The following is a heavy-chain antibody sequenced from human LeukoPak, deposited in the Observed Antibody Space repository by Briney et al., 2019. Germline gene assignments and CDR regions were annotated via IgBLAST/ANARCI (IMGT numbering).Heavy chain of an antibody. V-gene: IGHV3-7*01. D-gene: IGHD3-22*01. Sequence: GGSLRLSCAASGFTFSSYSMNWVRQAPGKGLEWVANIKQDGSEKYYVDSVKGRFTISRDNAKNSLYLQMNSLRAEDTAVYYCARVLDSSGYPDYFDYWGQGTLVTVSS. CDR3: ARVLDSSGYPDYFDY. CDR2: IKQDGSEK. J-gene: IGHJ4*02. CDR1: GFTFSSYS.